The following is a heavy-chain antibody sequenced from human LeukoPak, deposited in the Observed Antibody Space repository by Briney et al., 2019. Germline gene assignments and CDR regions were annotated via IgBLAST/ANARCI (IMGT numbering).Heavy chain of an antibody. V-gene: IGHV3-48*03. J-gene: IGHJ4*02. CDR3: ASRCSGGSCYVRSHFDY. CDR1: GFTFSSYE. CDR2: ISSSGSTI. D-gene: IGHD2-15*01. Sequence: GGSLRLSCAASGFTFSSYEMNWVRQAPGKGLEWVSYISSSGSTIYYADSVKGRFTISRDNAKNSLYLQMNSLRAEDTAVYYCASRCSGGSCYVRSHFDYWGQGTLVTVPS.